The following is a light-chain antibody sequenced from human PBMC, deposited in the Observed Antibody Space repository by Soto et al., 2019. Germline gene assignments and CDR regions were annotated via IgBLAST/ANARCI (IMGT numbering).Light chain of an antibody. CDR3: SSYAGSNNIRYV. Sequence: QSALTQPPSASGSSGQSVTISCTGTSSDVGGYNYVSWYQHHPGKAPKLMIYEVNKRPSGVPDRFSGSKSGNTASLTVSGLQAEDDADYYCSSYAGSNNIRYVFGTGTKLTVL. CDR2: EVN. V-gene: IGLV2-8*01. CDR1: SSDVGGYNY. J-gene: IGLJ1*01.